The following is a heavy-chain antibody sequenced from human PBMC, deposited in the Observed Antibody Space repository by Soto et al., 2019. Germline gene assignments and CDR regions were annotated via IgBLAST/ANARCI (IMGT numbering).Heavy chain of an antibody. V-gene: IGHV3-21*01. J-gene: IGHJ6*02. CDR1: GFTFSSYS. CDR2: ISSSSSYI. Sequence: EVQLVESGGGLVKPGGSLRLSCAASGFTFSSYSMNWVRQAPGKGLEWVSSISSSSSYIYYADSVKGRFTISRDNAKNSLYLQMNSLRAEDTAVYYCALEGGYCSSTSCYTGSSSCGMDVWGQGTTVTVSS. CDR3: ALEGGYCSSTSCYTGSSSCGMDV. D-gene: IGHD2-2*02.